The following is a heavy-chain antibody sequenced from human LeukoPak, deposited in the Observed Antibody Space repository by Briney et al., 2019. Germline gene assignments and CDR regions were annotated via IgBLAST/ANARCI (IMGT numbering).Heavy chain of an antibody. D-gene: IGHD4-17*01. CDR3: ARLTVKDYYFDY. J-gene: IGHJ4*02. CDR1: GGSFGGYY. CDR2: INHSGST. Sequence: PSETLSLTCAVYGGSFGGYYWSWIRQPPGKGLEWIGEINHSGSTNYNPSLKSRVTISVDTSKNQFSLKLSSVTAADTAVYYCARLTVKDYYFDYWGQGTLVTVSS. V-gene: IGHV4-34*01.